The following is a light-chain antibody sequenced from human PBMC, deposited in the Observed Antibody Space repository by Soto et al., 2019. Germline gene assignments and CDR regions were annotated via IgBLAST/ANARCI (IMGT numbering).Light chain of an antibody. CDR2: SNT. CDR1: SSNIGSNT. CDR3: AAWDDSLNGYYV. J-gene: IGLJ1*01. V-gene: IGLV1-44*01. Sequence: QSVLTQPPSASGTPGQRVTISCSGSSSNIGSNTVNWSQQFPGTAPKLLIYSNTQRPSGVPDRFSGSKSGTSASLAISGLQSEDEADYYCAAWDDSLNGYYVFGTGTKVTV.